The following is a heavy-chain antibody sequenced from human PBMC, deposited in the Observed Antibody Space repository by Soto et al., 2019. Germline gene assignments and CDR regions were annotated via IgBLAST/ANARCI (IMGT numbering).Heavy chain of an antibody. CDR1: GFTFSSYA. CDR2: ISYDGSNK. CDR3: ARDEFNIVSGSYGFFDY. V-gene: IGHV3-30-3*01. Sequence: GGSLRLSCAASGFTFSSYAMHWVRQAPGKGLEWVAVISYDGSNKYYADSVKGRFTISRDNSKNTLYLQMNSLRAEDTAVYYCARDEFNIVSGSYGFFDYWGQGTLVTVSS. J-gene: IGHJ4*02. D-gene: IGHD1-26*01.